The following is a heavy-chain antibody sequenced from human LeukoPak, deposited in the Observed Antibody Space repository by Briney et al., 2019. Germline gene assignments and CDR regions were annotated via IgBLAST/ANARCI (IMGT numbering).Heavy chain of an antibody. CDR2: IYTSGST. Sequence: SQTLSLTCTVPGGSISSGSYYWTWIRQPAGKGLEWIGRIYTSGSTNYNPSLKSRVTISVDTSKNQFSLKLSSVTAADTAVYYCARGGAASYYYYYGMDVWGQGTTVTVSS. CDR3: ARGGAASYYYYYGMDV. CDR1: GGSISSGSYY. D-gene: IGHD6-13*01. J-gene: IGHJ6*02. V-gene: IGHV4-61*02.